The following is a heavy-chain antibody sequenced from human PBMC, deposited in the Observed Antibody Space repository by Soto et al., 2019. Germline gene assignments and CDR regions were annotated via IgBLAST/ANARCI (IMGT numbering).Heavy chain of an antibody. CDR1: GFIFSSYA. D-gene: IGHD2-15*01. CDR2: INGIGDAT. Sequence: GGSLRLSCAASGFIFSSYAMAWVRQAPGKGLEWVSAINGIGDATYYADSVKGRFTISRDNSKNTLYLQMNSLRGEDTAVYYCVKVRPGGDAFDTWGQGTMVTVSS. J-gene: IGHJ3*02. V-gene: IGHV3-23*01. CDR3: VKVRPGGDAFDT.